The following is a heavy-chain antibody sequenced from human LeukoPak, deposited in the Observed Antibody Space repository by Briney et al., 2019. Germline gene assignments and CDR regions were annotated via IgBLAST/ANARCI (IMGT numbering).Heavy chain of an antibody. V-gene: IGHV3-23*01. J-gene: IGHJ4*02. D-gene: IGHD3-10*01. CDR1: GFTFSSYW. CDR3: AKDDAWLRFGE. CDR2: ISPSGDIT. Sequence: GGSLRLSCAASGFTFSSYWMNWVRQAPGKGLEWVSGISPSGDITYYADSVRGRFTISRDNSKNTLYLEVISLTAEDTAVYYCAKDDAWLRFGEWSQGTLVTVSS.